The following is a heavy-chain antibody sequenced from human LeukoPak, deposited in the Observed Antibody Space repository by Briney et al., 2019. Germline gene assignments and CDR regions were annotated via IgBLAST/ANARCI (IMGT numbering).Heavy chain of an antibody. V-gene: IGHV3-30*18. CDR2: ISYDGSDK. CDR3: AKDWEIAPVGIRCYFDH. J-gene: IGHJ4*02. Sequence: PGRSLRLSCAASGFTFSSYDMHWVRQAPGKGLEWVALISYDGSDKYYADSVKGRFTISRDNSKNTLYLQMNSLRAEDTAVYYCAKDWEIAPVGIRCYFDHWGQGTLVTVSS. D-gene: IGHD6-13*01. CDR1: GFTFSSYD.